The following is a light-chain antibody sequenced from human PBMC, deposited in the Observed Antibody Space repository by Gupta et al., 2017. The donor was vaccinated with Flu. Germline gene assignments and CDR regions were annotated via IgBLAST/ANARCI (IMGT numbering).Light chain of an antibody. Sequence: DIQMTQSPSSLSASVGDTVTITCRASQNIGDYLNWYRHKPGEAPEVLIYSTSNLQSGVPSRFSGSGYGTDFTLTISSRQPEDFATYFCQLSDSTPRVTFGPGTRVDIK. CDR2: STS. CDR1: QNIGDY. V-gene: IGKV1-39*01. J-gene: IGKJ3*01. CDR3: QLSDSTPRVT.